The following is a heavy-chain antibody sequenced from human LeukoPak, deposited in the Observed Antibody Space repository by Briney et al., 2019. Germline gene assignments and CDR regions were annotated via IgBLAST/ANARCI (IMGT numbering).Heavy chain of an antibody. CDR1: GGSISSGDNY. D-gene: IGHD3-10*01. J-gene: IGHJ4*02. CDR2: IYYRGST. CDR3: ARASMVRGIKKHFDC. Sequence: SETLSLTCTVSGGSISSGDNYWSWIRQHPGKGLEWIGYIYYRGSTYYNPSLKSRVSVSVDTSKNQFSLKLSSVTAADTAVYYCARASMVRGIKKHFDCWGQGSLVTVSS. V-gene: IGHV4-31*03.